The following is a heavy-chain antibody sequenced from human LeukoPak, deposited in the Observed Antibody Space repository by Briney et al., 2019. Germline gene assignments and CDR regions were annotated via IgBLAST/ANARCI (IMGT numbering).Heavy chain of an antibody. V-gene: IGHV3-74*01. Sequence: GGSLTLSCAASGFTFSSYWMLWVRQAPAKGLVWVSRINSDGSSTSYADSVKGRFTISRDNAKNTLYLQMNSLRAEDTAVYYCARLSDYWGQGTLVTVSS. CDR3: ARLSDY. CDR2: INSDGSST. CDR1: GFTFSSYW. J-gene: IGHJ4*02.